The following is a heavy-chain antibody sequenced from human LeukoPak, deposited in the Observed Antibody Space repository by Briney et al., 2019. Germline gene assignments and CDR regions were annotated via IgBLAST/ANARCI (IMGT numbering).Heavy chain of an antibody. Sequence: GGSLRLSCVVTGSSFDSYAMSWVRQAPGKGLEWVAGISGSADYTHYTDSMKGRFTISRDNSKNTMYLQMNSLRAEDTAVYYCARGTPTTRDFDSWGQGTLVTVSS. V-gene: IGHV3-23*01. CDR2: ISGSADYT. CDR3: ARGTPTTRDFDS. D-gene: IGHD4-11*01. CDR1: GSSFDSYA. J-gene: IGHJ4*02.